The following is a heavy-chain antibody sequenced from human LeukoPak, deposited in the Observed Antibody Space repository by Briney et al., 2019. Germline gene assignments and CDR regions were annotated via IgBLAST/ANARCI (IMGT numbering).Heavy chain of an antibody. CDR1: GYHFAIFS. CDR3: ARRGDSSSWTPPYLDY. Sequence: GDSLKISCQGSGYHFAIFSSDWVAQIPGKGLEWIRSFYPGDSDTKYSPSFQGHVSISADRYTNTAYLQWRSLQASDTAIYYCARRGDSSSWTPPYLDYWGPGTLVTVSS. J-gene: IGHJ4*02. V-gene: IGHV5-51*02. CDR2: FYPGDSDT. D-gene: IGHD6-13*01.